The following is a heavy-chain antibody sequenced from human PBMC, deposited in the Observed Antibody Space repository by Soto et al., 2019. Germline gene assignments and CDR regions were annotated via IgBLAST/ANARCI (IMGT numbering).Heavy chain of an antibody. J-gene: IGHJ5*01. V-gene: IGHV4-34*01. CDR1: SGSFSGYY. CDR2: ISHSGAT. D-gene: IGHD3-22*01. CDR3: ARGYESSRRYLPLLDS. Sequence: QVQLQQWGAGLLKPSETLSLGCVVASGSFSGYYWAWLRQSPGKGLGWIGEISHSGATNYHPSLMRRVTKPADTSKKQFSLRLSSVTAADTARYFCARGYESSRRYLPLLDSWGQGTLVTVSS.